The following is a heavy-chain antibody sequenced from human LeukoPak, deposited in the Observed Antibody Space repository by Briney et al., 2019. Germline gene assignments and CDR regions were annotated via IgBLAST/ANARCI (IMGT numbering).Heavy chain of an antibody. V-gene: IGHV3-23*01. CDR3: AKSMITMVRGVNYYYYYGMDV. D-gene: IGHD3-10*01. CDR2: ISGSGGST. CDR1: GFTFSSYA. J-gene: IGHJ6*02. Sequence: PGGSLRLSCAAPGFTFSSYAMSWVRQAPGKGLEWVSAISGSGGSTYYADSVKGRFTISRDNSKNTLYLQMNSLRAEDTAVYYCAKSMITMVRGVNYYYYYGMDVWGQGTTVTVSS.